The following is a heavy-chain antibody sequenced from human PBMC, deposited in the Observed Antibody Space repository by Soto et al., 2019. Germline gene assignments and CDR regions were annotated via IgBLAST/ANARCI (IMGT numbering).Heavy chain of an antibody. D-gene: IGHD6-6*01. Sequence: PGGSLRLSCAASGFTFSSYSMNWVRQAPGKGLEWVSSISSSSSYIYYADSVKGRFTISRDNAKNSLYLQMNSLRAEDTAVYYFARMGIAARTFRDYYYGMDVWGQGTTVTVSS. CDR3: ARMGIAARTFRDYYYGMDV. CDR1: GFTFSSYS. CDR2: ISSSSSYI. J-gene: IGHJ6*02. V-gene: IGHV3-21*01.